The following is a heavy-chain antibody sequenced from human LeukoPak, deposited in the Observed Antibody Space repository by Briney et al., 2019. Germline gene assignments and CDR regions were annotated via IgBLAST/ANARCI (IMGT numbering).Heavy chain of an antibody. D-gene: IGHD4-11*01. CDR2: IKQDGSEK. CDR1: GFTFSSYW. V-gene: IGHV3-7*01. J-gene: IGHJ6*02. CDR3: ARDSRLQYWYTEDNVMDV. Sequence: EGSLRLSCAASGFTFSSYWMSWVRQAPGKGLEWVANIKQDGSEKYYVDSVKGRFTISRDNAKNSLYLQMNSLRAEDTAVYYCARDSRLQYWYTEDNVMDVWGQGTTVTVSS.